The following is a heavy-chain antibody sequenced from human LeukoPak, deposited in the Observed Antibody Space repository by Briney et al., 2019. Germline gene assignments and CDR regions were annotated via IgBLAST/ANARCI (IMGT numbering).Heavy chain of an antibody. D-gene: IGHD1-7*01. CDR2: IYYSGST. CDR3: ARVPGGGTAAN. Sequence: SETLSLTCTVSGGSVSSGSYYWSWIRQPPGKGLEWIGYIYYSGSTNYNPSLESRVTISVDTSKNQFSLKLSSVTAADTAVYYCARVPGGGTAANWGQGTMVSVSS. CDR1: GGSVSSGSYY. J-gene: IGHJ3*01. V-gene: IGHV4-61*01.